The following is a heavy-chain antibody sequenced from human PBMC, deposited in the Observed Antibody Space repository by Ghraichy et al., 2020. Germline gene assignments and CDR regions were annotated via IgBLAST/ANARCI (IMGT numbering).Heavy chain of an antibody. J-gene: IGHJ5*02. V-gene: IGHV2-5*02. CDR3: TSLMKLGTNWFDP. CDR1: GFSLITSGVG. D-gene: IGHD3-16*01. Sequence: SGPTLLKPTQTLTLTCTFSGFSLITSGVGVGWIRQPPGKALEWLALIYWDDHKEYSPSLKTRLTITKDTSKNQVVLTMSNVDPVDTGTYYCTSLMKLGTNWFDPWGQGTLVTVSS. CDR2: IYWDDHK.